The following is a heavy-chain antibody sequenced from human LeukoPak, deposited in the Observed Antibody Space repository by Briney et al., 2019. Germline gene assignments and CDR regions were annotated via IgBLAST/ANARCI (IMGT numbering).Heavy chain of an antibody. CDR2: IRSDGSSN. CDR1: GFTFSSHG. V-gene: IGHV3-30*02. D-gene: IGHD5-24*01. CDR3: ASSPLEMATICSGFFCAFDI. J-gene: IGHJ3*02. Sequence: PGGSLRLSCAASGFTFSSHGMHWVRQAPGKGLEWVTFIRSDGSSNYYGDSVKGRFTLSRDNFKNTLSLQMNSLRAEDTAVYYCASSPLEMATICSGFFCAFDIWGQGTMVTVSS.